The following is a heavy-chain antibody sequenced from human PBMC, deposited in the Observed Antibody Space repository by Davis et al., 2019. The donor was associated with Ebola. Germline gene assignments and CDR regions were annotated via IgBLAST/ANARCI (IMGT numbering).Heavy chain of an antibody. CDR1: GFTFSSYW. D-gene: IGHD4-11*01. Sequence: PGGSLRLSCATSGFTFSSYWMTWVRQAPGRGLEWVANIKQDGSETYYGDSVKGRFTISRDDSKNTLYLQMNSLRAEDTAVYYCARDSNYRFDFWGQGTLVTVSS. J-gene: IGHJ4*02. CDR2: IKQDGSET. CDR3: ARDSNYRFDF. V-gene: IGHV3-7*03.